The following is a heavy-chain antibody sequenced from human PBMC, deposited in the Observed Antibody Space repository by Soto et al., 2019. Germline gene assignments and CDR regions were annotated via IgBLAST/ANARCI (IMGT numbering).Heavy chain of an antibody. V-gene: IGHV4-34*01. CDR1: GGSFSGYY. D-gene: IGHD3-10*01. CDR3: ARVWGGAFDI. J-gene: IGHJ3*02. Sequence: SETLSLTCAVYGGSFSGYYWSWIRQPPGKGLEWIGEINHSGSTNYNPSLKSRITKSVDTSKNQISMKLSSVTAAGTAVYYCARVWGGAFDIWGQGTMVT. CDR2: INHSGST.